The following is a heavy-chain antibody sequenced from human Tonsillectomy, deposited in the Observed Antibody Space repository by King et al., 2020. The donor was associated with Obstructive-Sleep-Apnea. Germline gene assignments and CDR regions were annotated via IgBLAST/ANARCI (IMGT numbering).Heavy chain of an antibody. CDR1: GYSFTSYW. D-gene: IGHD2-15*01. J-gene: IGHJ5*02. CDR3: AREVDVVAATRDVRWFDP. Sequence: VQLVESGAEVKKPGESLKISCKGSGYSFTSYWIGWVRQMPGKGLEWMGIIYPGDSDTRYSPSFQGQVTISADKSISTAYLQWSSLKASDTARYYCAREVDVVAATRDVRWFDPWGQGTLVTVSS. CDR2: IYPGDSDT. V-gene: IGHV5-51*01.